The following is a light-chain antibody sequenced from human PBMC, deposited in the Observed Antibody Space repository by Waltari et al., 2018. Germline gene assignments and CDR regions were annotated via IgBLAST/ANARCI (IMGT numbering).Light chain of an antibody. V-gene: IGLV8-61*01. CDR1: SGYSSRTSY. CDR2: KAS. J-gene: IGLJ3*02. CDR3: LLYMGSGIWV. Sequence: QTVVSQEPSLSVSPGGTVTLTCTLSSGYSSRTSYPNWYQQIPGQAPHTLVYKASTRSFGVPDRFSGSVLGSKAALTISGAQADDESDYYCLLYMGSGIWVFGGGTKLTVL.